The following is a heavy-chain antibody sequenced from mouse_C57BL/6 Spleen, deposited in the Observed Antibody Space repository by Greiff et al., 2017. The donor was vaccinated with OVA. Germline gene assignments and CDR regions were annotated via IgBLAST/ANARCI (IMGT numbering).Heavy chain of an antibody. J-gene: IGHJ4*01. CDR3: ARGLGIYGSSYTSSMDY. CDR2: IYPGSGST. CDR1: GYTFTSYW. D-gene: IGHD1-1*01. V-gene: IGHV1-55*01. Sequence: QVQLQQPGAELVKPGASVKMSCKASGYTFTSYWITWVKQRPGQGLEWIGDIYPGSGSTNYNEKFKSKATLTVDTSSSTAYMQLSSLTSEDSAVYYCARGLGIYGSSYTSSMDYWGQGTSVTVSS.